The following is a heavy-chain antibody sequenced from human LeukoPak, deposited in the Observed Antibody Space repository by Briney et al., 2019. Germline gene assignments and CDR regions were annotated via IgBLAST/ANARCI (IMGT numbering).Heavy chain of an antibody. D-gene: IGHD1-1*01. J-gene: IGHJ4*02. V-gene: IGHV4-59*08. Sequence: SETLSLTCTVSGGSISSYYWSWIRQPPGKGLEWIGYINDSGSTNSNPSLKSRVTMSVDTSKNQFSLKLSSVTAADTAVYYCTRRGRNNWGEGNDYWGQGTLVAVSS. CDR2: INDSGST. CDR1: GGSISSYY. CDR3: TRRGRNNWGEGNDY.